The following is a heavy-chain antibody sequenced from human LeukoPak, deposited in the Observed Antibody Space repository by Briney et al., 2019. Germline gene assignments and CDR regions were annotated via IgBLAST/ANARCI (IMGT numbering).Heavy chain of an antibody. CDR3: ASRPSLVIPAADDAFDI. CDR2: INHSGST. Sequence: PSETLSLTCAVYGGSLSGYYWSWIRQPPGTGLEWAGEINHSGSTKYNPSLPSRVHISLDTSKNQFSLKRSSVTAADTAVYYCASRPSLVIPAADDAFDIWGQGTMVTVSS. CDR1: GGSLSGYY. J-gene: IGHJ3*02. V-gene: IGHV4-34*01. D-gene: IGHD2-2*01.